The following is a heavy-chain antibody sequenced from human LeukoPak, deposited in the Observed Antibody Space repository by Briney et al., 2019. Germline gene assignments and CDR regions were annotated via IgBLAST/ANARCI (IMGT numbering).Heavy chain of an antibody. CDR2: IYFSGST. D-gene: IGHD6-13*01. J-gene: IGHJ4*02. CDR1: GGSISSYY. Sequence: SETLSLTCTVSGGSISSYYWSWIRQPPGKGLEWIGYIYFSGSTDYNPSLKSRVTISVDTSKNQFSLKLSSVTAADTAVYYCARGMQQLYHFDSWGRGTLVTVSS. V-gene: IGHV4-59*01. CDR3: ARGMQQLYHFDS.